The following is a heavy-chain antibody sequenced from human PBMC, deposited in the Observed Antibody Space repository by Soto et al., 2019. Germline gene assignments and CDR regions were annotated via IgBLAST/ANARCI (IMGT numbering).Heavy chain of an antibody. CDR3: ARHPSIVAVRFDS. V-gene: IGHV4-39*01. Sequence: PTETLSLTCTVSGGSISSSSYYWGWIRQPPGKGLEWIGSIYYSGSTSYNPSLKSRVTISVDTSKNQLSLKLSSVTAADTAVYYCARHPSIVAVRFDSWGQGTLVTVSS. CDR1: GGSISSSSYY. J-gene: IGHJ5*01. CDR2: IYYSGST. D-gene: IGHD6-13*01.